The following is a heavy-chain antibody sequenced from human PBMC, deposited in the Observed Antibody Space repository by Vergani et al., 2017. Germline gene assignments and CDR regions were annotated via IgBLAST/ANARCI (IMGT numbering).Heavy chain of an antibody. D-gene: IGHD6-13*01. CDR3: ASSXYSSSWYGGHGMDV. CDR2: IYTSGST. J-gene: IGHJ6*02. Sequence: QVQLQESGPGLVKPSQTLSLTCTVSGGSISSGSYYWSWIRQPAGKGLEWIGRIYTSGSTNYNPSLKSRVTISVDTSKNQFSLKLSSVTAAATAVYYCASSXYSSSWYGGHGMDVWGQGTTVTVSS. V-gene: IGHV4-61*02. CDR1: GGSISSGSYY.